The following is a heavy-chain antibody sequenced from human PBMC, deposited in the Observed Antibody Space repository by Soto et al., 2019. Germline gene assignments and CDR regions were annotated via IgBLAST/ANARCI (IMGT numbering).Heavy chain of an antibody. CDR2: ISGSGGST. Sequence: GGSLRLSCAASGFTFSSYAMSWVRQAPGKGLEWVSAISGSGGSTYYADSVKGRFTISRDNSKNTLYLQMNSLRAEDTAVYYCATRFAGGVMEWFGELLRLNWFDPWGQGTLVTVSS. CDR1: GFTFSSYA. V-gene: IGHV3-23*01. D-gene: IGHD3-10*01. CDR3: ATRFAGGVMEWFGELLRLNWFDP. J-gene: IGHJ5*02.